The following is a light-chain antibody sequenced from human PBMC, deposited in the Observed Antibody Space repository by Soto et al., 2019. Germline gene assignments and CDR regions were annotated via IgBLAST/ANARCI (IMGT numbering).Light chain of an antibody. J-gene: IGLJ1*01. CDR3: SSYAGSNNFGV. Sequence: QSVLTQPPSGSGSPGQAVPISCTGTSRDVGGYNYVSWYQQHPGKAPKLMIYEVSKRPSGVPDRFSGSKSGNTASLAVSGLQAEDEADYYCSSYAGSNNFGVFGTGTKVTVL. V-gene: IGLV2-8*01. CDR2: EVS. CDR1: SRDVGGYNY.